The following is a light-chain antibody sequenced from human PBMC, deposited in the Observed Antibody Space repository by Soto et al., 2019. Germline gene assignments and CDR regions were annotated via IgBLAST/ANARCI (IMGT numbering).Light chain of an antibody. CDR3: QQYNSYPYT. CDR1: QGISSW. Sequence: DIQMTQTPSTLSASVGDRVTITCRASQGISSWLAWYQQKPGKAPKLLIYKASSLESGIPSRFRGSGSGTEFTLTSSSLQPDDFATYYCQQYNSYPYTFGQGTKLEIK. V-gene: IGKV1-5*03. J-gene: IGKJ2*01. CDR2: KAS.